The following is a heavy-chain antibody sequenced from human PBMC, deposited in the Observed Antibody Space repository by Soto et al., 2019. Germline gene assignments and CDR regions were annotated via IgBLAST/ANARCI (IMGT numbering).Heavy chain of an antibody. CDR2: IIPIFGIA. CDR3: AREDRDRETGLVPAAIDGMDV. CDR1: GGTFSRYS. J-gene: IGHJ6*02. D-gene: IGHD2-2*01. V-gene: IGHV1-69*08. Sequence: QVQLVQSGAEVKKPGSSVKVSCKASGGTFSRYSITWVRQAPGHGLEWIGRIIPIFGIASYAQKFQGGVTITEGESTSTAYMELSSLRSDDTAVYYCAREDRDRETGLVPAAIDGMDVWGQGTTVTVSS.